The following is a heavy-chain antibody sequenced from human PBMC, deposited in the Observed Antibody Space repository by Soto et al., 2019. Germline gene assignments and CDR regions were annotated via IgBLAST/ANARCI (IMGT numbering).Heavy chain of an antibody. J-gene: IGHJ4*02. D-gene: IGHD2-15*01. CDR3: ARGYCSGGSCYLLDD. CDR1: GYTFTSYY. V-gene: IGHV1-46*03. CDR2: INPSGGST. Sequence: ASVKVSCKASGYTFTSYYMHWVRQAPGQGLEWMGIINPSGGSTSYAQKFQGRVTMTRDTSTSTVYMELSSLRSEDTAVYYCARGYCSGGSCYLLDDWGQGTLVTVSS.